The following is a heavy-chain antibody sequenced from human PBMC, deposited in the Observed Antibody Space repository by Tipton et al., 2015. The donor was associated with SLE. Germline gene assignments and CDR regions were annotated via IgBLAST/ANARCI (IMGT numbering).Heavy chain of an antibody. CDR1: GGSFSVYY. J-gene: IGHJ4*02. Sequence: TLSLTCAFYGGSFSVYYWTWIRQPPGRGLEWIGEINHSGSTNYNPSLKSRVTISVDTSKNQFSLKLSSVTAADTAVYYCARGGYLYSGGFDYWGQGTLVTVSS. D-gene: IGHD1-26*01. CDR2: INHSGST. V-gene: IGHV4-34*01. CDR3: ARGGYLYSGGFDY.